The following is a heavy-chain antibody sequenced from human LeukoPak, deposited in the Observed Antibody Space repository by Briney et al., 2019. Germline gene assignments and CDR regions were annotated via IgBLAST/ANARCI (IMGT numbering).Heavy chain of an antibody. D-gene: IGHD2-2*01. CDR2: IKQDGSEK. CDR3: AREVGVVVPAATYYYYYMDV. J-gene: IGHJ6*03. Sequence: GGSLRLSCVASGFTFSNYAMSWVRQAPGKGLEWVANIKQDGSEKYYVDSVKGRFTISRDNAKNSLYLQMNSLRAEDTAVYYCAREVGVVVPAATYYYYYMDVWGKGTTVTVSS. CDR1: GFTFSNYA. V-gene: IGHV3-7*01.